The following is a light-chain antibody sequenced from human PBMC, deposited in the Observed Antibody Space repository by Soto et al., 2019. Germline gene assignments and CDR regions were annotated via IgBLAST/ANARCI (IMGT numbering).Light chain of an antibody. CDR3: QQSYSTLIT. CDR1: QNIYNY. CDR2: AAS. J-gene: IGKJ5*01. Sequence: DIQMTQSPSSLSASVGDRVTVTCRTSQNIYNYLNWYQQKPGKAPKLLIYAASSLQSGVPSRFSGSGSGTDFTLTISSLQPEDFATYYCQQSYSTLITFGQGTRLEIK. V-gene: IGKV1-39*01.